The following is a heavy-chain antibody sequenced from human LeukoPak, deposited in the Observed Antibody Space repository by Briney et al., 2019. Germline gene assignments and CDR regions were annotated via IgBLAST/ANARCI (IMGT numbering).Heavy chain of an antibody. CDR1: GYSISSGYY. D-gene: IGHD6-19*01. J-gene: IGHJ5*02. CDR3: ARGETGYSSGWYEGGFDP. Sequence: SETLSLTCTVSGYSISSGYYWGWIRPPPGKGLEWIGSIYHSGSTYYNPSLKSRVTISVDTSKNQFSLKLSSVTAADTAVYYCARGETGYSSGWYEGGFDPWGQGTLVTVSS. V-gene: IGHV4-38-2*02. CDR2: IYHSGST.